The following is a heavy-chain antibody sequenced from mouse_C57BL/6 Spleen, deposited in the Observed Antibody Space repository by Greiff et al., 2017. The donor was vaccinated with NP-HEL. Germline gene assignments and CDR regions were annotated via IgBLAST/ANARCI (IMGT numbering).Heavy chain of an antibody. CDR3: ARSRGYAMDY. V-gene: IGHV1-4*01. CDR2: INPSSGYT. J-gene: IGHJ4*01. Sequence: VQLQQSGAELARPGASVKMSCKASGYTFTSYTMHWVKQTPGQGLEWIGYINPSSGYTKYNQKFKDKATLTADKSSSTAYMQLSSLTSEDSAVYYCARSRGYAMDYWGQGTSVTVSS. CDR1: GYTFTSYT.